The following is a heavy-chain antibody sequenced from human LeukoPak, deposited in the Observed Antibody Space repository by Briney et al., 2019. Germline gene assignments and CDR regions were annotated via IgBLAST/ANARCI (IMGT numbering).Heavy chain of an antibody. D-gene: IGHD3-3*01. CDR1: GFTFSSYA. CDR2: ISGSGGST. CDR3: AKPYDFWSGYLFYFDY. J-gene: IGHJ4*02. V-gene: IGHV3-23*01. Sequence: PGGSLRLSCAASGFTFSSYAMSWVRQAPGKGLEWVSAISGSGGSTYYADYVKGRFTISRDNSKNTLYLQMNSLRAEDTAVYYCAKPYDFWSGYLFYFDYWGQGTLVTVSS.